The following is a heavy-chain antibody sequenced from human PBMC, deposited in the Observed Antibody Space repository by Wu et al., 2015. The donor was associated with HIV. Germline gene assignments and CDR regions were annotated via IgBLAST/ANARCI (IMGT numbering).Heavy chain of an antibody. J-gene: IGHJ4*02. CDR2: INPSGGST. D-gene: IGHD3-22*01. V-gene: IGHV1-46*03. CDR1: GYTFTSYY. Sequence: QVQLVQSGAEVKKPGASVKVSCKASGYTFTSYYMHWVRQAPGQGLEWMGIINPSGGSTSYAQKFQGRVTMTRDTSTSTVYMELSSLRSEDTAVYYCARAGLNGYYDSSGYPGYFDYWGQGTLVTVSS. CDR3: ARAGLNGYYDSSGYPGYFDY.